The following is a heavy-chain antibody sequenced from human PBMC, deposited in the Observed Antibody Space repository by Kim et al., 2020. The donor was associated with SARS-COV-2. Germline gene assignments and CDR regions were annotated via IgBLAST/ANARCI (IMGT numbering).Heavy chain of an antibody. CDR3: AREVRAAAGTYFDN. D-gene: IGHD6-13*01. CDR1: GYTLTGYY. J-gene: IGHJ4*02. V-gene: IGHV1-2*06. CDR2: SNPNSDYT. Sequence: ASVKVSCKASGYTLTGYYIHWVRQAPGQQGLEWMGRSNPNSDYTNYAQKLQGRVTIIRDTSISTAYMDLSRLRSDDTAVYYFAREVRAAAGTYFDNWGLG.